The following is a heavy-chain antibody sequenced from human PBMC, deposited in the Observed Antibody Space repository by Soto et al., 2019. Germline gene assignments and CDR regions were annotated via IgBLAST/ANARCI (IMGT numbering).Heavy chain of an antibody. Sequence: EVQLVESGGGLVQPGGSLRLSCVASGIPVSSNYMTWVRQAPGKGLEWVSVLHSGGDTYYAISVKGRFTISRHDSTNTLFLQMNSLSAEDTAVYYCARHGPYYYASRMDVWGQGTTVTVSS. J-gene: IGHJ6*02. CDR1: GIPVSSNY. D-gene: IGHD3-10*01. CDR3: ARHGPYYYASRMDV. V-gene: IGHV3-53*04. CDR2: LHSGGDT.